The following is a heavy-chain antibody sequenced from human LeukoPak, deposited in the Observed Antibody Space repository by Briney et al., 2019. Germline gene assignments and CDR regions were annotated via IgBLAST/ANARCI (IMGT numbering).Heavy chain of an antibody. V-gene: IGHV3-74*01. Sequence: GGSLRLSCAASGFTFSSYWMHWVRQAPGKGLVWVSRINSDGSSTSYADSVKGRFTISRDNAKNTLYLQMNSLRAEDTAVYYCAKDKGGGYNYYFDYWGQGTLVTVSS. CDR3: AKDKGGGYNYYFDY. J-gene: IGHJ4*02. CDR2: INSDGSST. CDR1: GFTFSSYW. D-gene: IGHD5-24*01.